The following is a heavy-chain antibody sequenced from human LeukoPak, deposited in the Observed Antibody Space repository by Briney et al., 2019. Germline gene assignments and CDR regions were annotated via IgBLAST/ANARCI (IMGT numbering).Heavy chain of an antibody. V-gene: IGHV1-18*01. D-gene: IGHD5-18*01. CDR3: ARVGSVDTAIVTGNWFDP. J-gene: IGHJ5*02. CDR1: GYTFTSYG. Sequence: ASVKASCKASGYTFTSYGISWVRQAPGQGLEWMGWISAYNGNTNYAQKLQGRVTMTTDTSTSTAYMELRSLRSDDTAVYYCARVGSVDTAIVTGNWFDPWGQGTLVTVSS. CDR2: ISAYNGNT.